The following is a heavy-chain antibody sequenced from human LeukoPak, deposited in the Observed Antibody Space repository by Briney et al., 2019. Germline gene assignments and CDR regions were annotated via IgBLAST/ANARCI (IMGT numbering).Heavy chain of an antibody. CDR2: IYYSGST. J-gene: IGHJ4*02. V-gene: IGHV4-61*01. CDR1: GGSISSGSYY. CDR3: ARVGSSGWYGYFDY. D-gene: IGHD6-19*01. Sequence: SETLSLTCTVSGGSISSGSYYWSWIRQPPGKGLEWIGYIYYSGSTNYNPSLKSRVTISVDTSKNQFSLKLSSVTAADTAVYYCARVGSSGWYGYFDYWGQGTLVTVSS.